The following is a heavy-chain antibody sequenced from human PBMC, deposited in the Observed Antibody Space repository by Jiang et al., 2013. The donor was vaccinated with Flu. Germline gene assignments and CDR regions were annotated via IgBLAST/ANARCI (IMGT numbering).Heavy chain of an antibody. CDR2: ISAYNGNT. D-gene: IGHD6-19*01. Sequence: FTNYGINWVRQAPGQGPEWMGWISAYNGNTSYAQRLQGRVTMTTDTSTSTAYMELRSLRSDDTAVFYCARGGKYSSGWYVGYWGQGTLVTVSS. CDR1: FTNYG. CDR3: ARGGKYSSGWYVGY. V-gene: IGHV1-18*01. J-gene: IGHJ4*02.